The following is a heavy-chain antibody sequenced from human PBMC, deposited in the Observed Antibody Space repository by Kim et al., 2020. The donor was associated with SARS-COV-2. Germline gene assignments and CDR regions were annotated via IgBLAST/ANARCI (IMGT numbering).Heavy chain of an antibody. CDR3: ARYNGSSSGSFDY. Sequence: YAQKFQGRVTMTRDTSISTAYMELSRLRSDDTAVYYCARYNGSSSGSFDYWGQGTLVTVSS. V-gene: IGHV1-2*02. J-gene: IGHJ4*02. D-gene: IGHD6-6*01.